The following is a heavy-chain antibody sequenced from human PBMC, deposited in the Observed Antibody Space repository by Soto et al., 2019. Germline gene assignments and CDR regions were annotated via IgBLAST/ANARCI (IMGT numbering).Heavy chain of an antibody. CDR1: GYTFTGNY. J-gene: IGHJ1*01. V-gene: IGHV1-18*04. CDR2: ISANNGNT. CDR3: ARGGAPDAGYSSGWAKH. D-gene: IGHD6-19*01. Sequence: ASVKVSCKASGYTFTGNYMHWVRQAPGQGLEWMGWISANNGNTNYAQKLQGRVTMTTDTSTSTAYMELRSLRSDDTAVYYCARGGAPDAGYSSGWAKHWGQGTLVTV.